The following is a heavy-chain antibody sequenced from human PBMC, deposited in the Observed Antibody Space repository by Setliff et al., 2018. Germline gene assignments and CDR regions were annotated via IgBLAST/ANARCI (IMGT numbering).Heavy chain of an antibody. V-gene: IGHV4-61*09. D-gene: IGHD3-3*01. Sequence: PSETLSLTCTVSGGSISSGSYYWSWIRQPAGKGLEWIGHIYTSGSTNYNPSLKSRVTISVDTSKNQFSLKLSSVTAADTAVYYCAREERYYNFWSGYFDYWGQGTLVTVSS. J-gene: IGHJ4*02. CDR1: GGSISSGSYY. CDR2: IYTSGST. CDR3: AREERYYNFWSGYFDY.